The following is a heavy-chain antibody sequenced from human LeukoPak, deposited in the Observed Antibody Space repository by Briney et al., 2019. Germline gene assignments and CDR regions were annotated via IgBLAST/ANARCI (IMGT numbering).Heavy chain of an antibody. CDR2: IYYSGST. CDR3: ARQWGYCSSTSCYVFDC. CDR1: GGSISSSGYY. V-gene: IGHV4-39*01. J-gene: IGHJ4*02. D-gene: IGHD2-2*01. Sequence: SETLSLTCTVSGGSISSSGYYWGWIRQPPGRGLEWIGSIYYSGSTYYNPSLKSRVTISVDTSKNQFSLKLSSVTAADTAVYYCARQWGYCSSTSCYVFDCWGQGTLVTVSS.